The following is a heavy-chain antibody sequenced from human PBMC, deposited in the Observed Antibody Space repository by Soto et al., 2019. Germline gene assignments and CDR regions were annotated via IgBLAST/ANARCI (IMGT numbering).Heavy chain of an antibody. Sequence: SETLSLTCTVSGGSISSYYWSWIRQPPGKGLEWIGYIYYSGSTNYNPSLKSRVTISVDTSKNQFSLKLSSVTAADTAVYYCARRSDTAPYYYYYYMDVWGKGTTVTVSS. CDR1: GGSISSYY. D-gene: IGHD5-18*01. CDR2: IYYSGST. V-gene: IGHV4-59*08. CDR3: ARRSDTAPYYYYYYMDV. J-gene: IGHJ6*03.